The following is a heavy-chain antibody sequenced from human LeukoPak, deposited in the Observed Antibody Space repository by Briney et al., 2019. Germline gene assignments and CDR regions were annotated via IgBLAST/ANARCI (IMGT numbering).Heavy chain of an antibody. V-gene: IGHV3-74*01. CDR1: GVIFSNYW. D-gene: IGHD5-18*01. CDR3: ARGGGYSYGSFDY. CDR2: INRDGSST. Sequence: GGYLRLSCAASGVIFSNYWMHWVRQAPGKGLVWVSRINRDGSSTSYADSVKGRFTISRDNDKHTLYLQMNSLRAEDTAVYYCARGGGYSYGSFDYWGQGTLVTVSS. J-gene: IGHJ4*02.